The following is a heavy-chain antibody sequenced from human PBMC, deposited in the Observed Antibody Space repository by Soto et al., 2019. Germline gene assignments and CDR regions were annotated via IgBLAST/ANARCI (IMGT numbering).Heavy chain of an antibody. D-gene: IGHD1-26*01. V-gene: IGHV4-34*01. Sequence: PSETLSLTCAVYGGSFSGYKWSWIRQPPGKGLEWIGEVNHSGNTKYNPSLKSRVTISGDMSKKQFSLKLSSVTAADTGIYYCARVMHQRIEHRLSWFDTWGQGTPVTVSS. CDR2: VNHSGNT. J-gene: IGHJ5*02. CDR3: ARVMHQRIEHRLSWFDT. CDR1: GGSFSGYK.